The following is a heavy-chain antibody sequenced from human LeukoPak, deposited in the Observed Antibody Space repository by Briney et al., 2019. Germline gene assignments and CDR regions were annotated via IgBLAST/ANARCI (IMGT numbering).Heavy chain of an antibody. Sequence: GGSLRLSCAASGFTFSSYAMSWVRQAPGKGLEWVSAISGSGGSTYYADSVKGRFTISRDNSKNTLYLQMNSLRAEDTALYHCARVGIGTSFTDAFDIWGQGTMVTVSS. J-gene: IGHJ3*02. CDR3: ARVGIGTSFTDAFDI. CDR1: GFTFSSYA. D-gene: IGHD2-2*01. CDR2: ISGSGGST. V-gene: IGHV3-23*01.